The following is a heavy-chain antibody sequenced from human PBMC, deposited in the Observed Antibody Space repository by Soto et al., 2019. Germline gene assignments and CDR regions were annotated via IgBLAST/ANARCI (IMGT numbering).Heavy chain of an antibody. CDR3: ARVEGYCSGGSCYSFYFDY. Sequence: SETLSLTCTVSGGSISSYYWSWIRQPPGKGLEWIGYIYYSGSTNYNPSLKSRVTISVDTSKNQFSLKLSSVTAADTAVYYCARVEGYCSGGSCYSFYFDYWGQGTLVTVSS. CDR1: GGSISSYY. D-gene: IGHD2-15*01. CDR2: IYYSGST. V-gene: IGHV4-59*01. J-gene: IGHJ4*02.